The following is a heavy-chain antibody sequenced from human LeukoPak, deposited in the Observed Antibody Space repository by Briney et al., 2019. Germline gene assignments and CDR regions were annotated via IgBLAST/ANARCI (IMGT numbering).Heavy chain of an antibody. D-gene: IGHD2-2*01. J-gene: IGHJ4*02. CDR2: IIPILGIA. CDR3: ARDRPGTMPFDY. Sequence: ASVKVSCKASGGTFSSYANSWVRQAPGQGLEWMGRIIPILGIANYAQKFQGRVTITADKSTSTAYMELSSLRSEDTAVYYCARDRPGTMPFDYWGQGTLVTVSS. CDR1: GGTFSSYA. V-gene: IGHV1-69*04.